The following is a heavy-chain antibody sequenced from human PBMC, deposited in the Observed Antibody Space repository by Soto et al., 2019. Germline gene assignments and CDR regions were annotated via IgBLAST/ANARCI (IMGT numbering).Heavy chain of an antibody. V-gene: IGHV3-30*18. Sequence: GGSLRLSCAASGFTFSSYGMHWVRQAPGKGLEWVAVISYDGSNKYYADSVKGRFTISRDNSKNTLYLQMNSLRAEDTAVYYCAKDRSYSAIMGLFDYWGQGTLVTVSS. CDR2: ISYDGSNK. CDR1: GFTFSSYG. D-gene: IGHD6-13*01. J-gene: IGHJ4*02. CDR3: AKDRSYSAIMGLFDY.